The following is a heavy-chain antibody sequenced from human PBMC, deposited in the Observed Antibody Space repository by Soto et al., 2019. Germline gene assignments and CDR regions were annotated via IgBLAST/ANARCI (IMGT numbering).Heavy chain of an antibody. V-gene: IGHV1-2*04. CDR1: GYTFTGYY. CDR3: ARTSMVRGVITLDYGMDV. CDR2: INPNSGGT. D-gene: IGHD3-10*01. Sequence: QVQLVQSGAEVKKPGASVKVSCKASGYTFTGYYMHWVRQAPGQGLEWMGWINPNSGGTNYAQKFQCWVTMTRDTSIRTAYMELSRLRSDDTDVYYCARTSMVRGVITLDYGMDVWGQGNTVTVSS. J-gene: IGHJ6*02.